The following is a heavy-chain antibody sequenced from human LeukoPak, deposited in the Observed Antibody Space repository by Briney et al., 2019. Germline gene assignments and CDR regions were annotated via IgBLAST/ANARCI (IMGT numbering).Heavy chain of an antibody. CDR2: IFPGDSET. CDR3: AGSEAGASGSYRDY. CDR1: GYTFSTYW. Sequence: GESLKISCKGSGYTFSTYWIGWVRQRPGKGLEWMGIIFPGDSETRYSPPFQGQVTISADKSISTAYVKWSSLKASDTAMYYCAGSEAGASGSYRDYWGQGTLVTVSS. V-gene: IGHV5-51*01. J-gene: IGHJ4*02. D-gene: IGHD3-10*01.